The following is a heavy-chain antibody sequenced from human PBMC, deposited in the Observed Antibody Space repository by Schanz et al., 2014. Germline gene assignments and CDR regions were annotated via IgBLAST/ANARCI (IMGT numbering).Heavy chain of an antibody. D-gene: IGHD3-10*01. V-gene: IGHV3-30*18. J-gene: IGHJ5*01. Sequence: VQLVESGGGVVQPGRSLRLSCAASGFTFSSYALHWVRQAPGKGLEWVAFVPFDGSQKFYADSVKGRFTISRDNSKNTVYLQMNSLRPGDTAVYYCAKQHIVRGVIYLNWFDSWGQGTLVTVSS. CDR2: VPFDGSQK. CDR3: AKQHIVRGVIYLNWFDS. CDR1: GFTFSSYA.